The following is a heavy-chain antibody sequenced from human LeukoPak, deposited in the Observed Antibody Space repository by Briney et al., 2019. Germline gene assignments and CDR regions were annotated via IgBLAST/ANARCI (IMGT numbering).Heavy chain of an antibody. V-gene: IGHV4-59*01. D-gene: IGHD2-15*01. Sequence: SETLSLTRTVSGGSISSYYWSWIRQPPGKGLEWIGYIYYSGSTNCNPSLKSRVTISVDTSKNQFSLKLSSVTAADTAVYYCATVMGGFDYWGQGTLVTVSS. CDR2: IYYSGST. CDR1: GGSISSYY. CDR3: ATVMGGFDY. J-gene: IGHJ4*02.